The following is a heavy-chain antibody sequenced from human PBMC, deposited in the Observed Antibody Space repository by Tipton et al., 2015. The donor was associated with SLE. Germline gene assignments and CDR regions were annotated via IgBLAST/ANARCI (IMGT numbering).Heavy chain of an antibody. Sequence: QSGPEVKKPGSSVKVSCKASGGTFSGYVVSWVRQAPGQGLEWVGWMNPYTGNTGYAQNFQGRVTMTSDTSISTAYMELSSLRSEDTAIYYCARGEWLPADYWGQGALVTVSS. D-gene: IGHD3-3*01. V-gene: IGHV1-8*02. CDR1: GGTFSGYV. CDR3: ARGEWLPADY. J-gene: IGHJ4*02. CDR2: MNPYTGNT.